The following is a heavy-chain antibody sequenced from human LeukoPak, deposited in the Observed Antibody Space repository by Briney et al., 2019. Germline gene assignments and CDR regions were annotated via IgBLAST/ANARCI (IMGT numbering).Heavy chain of an antibody. CDR2: IYVNESA. V-gene: IGHV4-61*02. CDR1: GGSISSGSYY. J-gene: IGHJ5*02. CDR3: ARQSLGPSRSGSSNNWFDP. D-gene: IGHD3-10*01. Sequence: SETLSLTCTVSGGSISSGSYYWTWIRQPAGKALEWIGRIYVNESANYNSSLKSRVTILVDTSKNQFSLELRSVTAADTAVYYCARQSLGPSRSGSSNNWFDPWGQGALVTVSS.